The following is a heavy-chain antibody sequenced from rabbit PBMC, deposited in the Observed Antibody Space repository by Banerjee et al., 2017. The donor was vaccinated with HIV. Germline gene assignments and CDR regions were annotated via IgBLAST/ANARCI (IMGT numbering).Heavy chain of an antibody. V-gene: IGHV1S7*01. CDR1: GFDFSSYY. CDR3: ARWPYYPYEYSTWNL. D-gene: IGHD7-1*01. CDR2: IDPVFGST. J-gene: IGHJ4*01. Sequence: QLEESGGGLVQPGGSLKLSCKASGFDFSSYYMSWVRQAPGKGLEWIGYIDPVFGSTYYANWVNGRFTISSHNAQNTLYLQLNSLTAADTATYFCARWPYYPYEYSTWNLWGQGTLVTVS.